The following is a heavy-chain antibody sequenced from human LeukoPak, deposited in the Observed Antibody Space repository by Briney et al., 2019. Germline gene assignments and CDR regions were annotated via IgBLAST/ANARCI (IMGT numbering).Heavy chain of an antibody. Sequence: ASVKVSCKASGYTFTSYDINWVRQAPGQGLEWMGWISAYNGNTNYAQKLQGRVTMTTDTSTSTAYMELRSLRSDDTAVYYCARTFVVGAVAGILDYWGQGTLVTVSS. J-gene: IGHJ4*02. CDR1: GYTFTSYD. CDR2: ISAYNGNT. V-gene: IGHV1-18*01. D-gene: IGHD6-19*01. CDR3: ARTFVVGAVAGILDY.